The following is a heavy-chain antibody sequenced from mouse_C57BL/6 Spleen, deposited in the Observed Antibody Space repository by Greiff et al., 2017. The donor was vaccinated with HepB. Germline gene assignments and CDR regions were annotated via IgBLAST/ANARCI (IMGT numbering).Heavy chain of an antibody. Sequence: QVQLQQSGAELVKPGASVKLSCKASGYTFTEYTIHWVKQRSGQGLEWIGWFYPGSGSIKYNEKFKDKATLTADKSSSTVYMELSRLTSEDSAVYFCARHGDYGSRWSYWYFDVWGTGTTVTVSS. CDR2: FYPGSGSI. CDR1: GYTFTEYT. V-gene: IGHV1-62-2*01. J-gene: IGHJ1*03. D-gene: IGHD1-1*01. CDR3: ARHGDYGSRWSYWYFDV.